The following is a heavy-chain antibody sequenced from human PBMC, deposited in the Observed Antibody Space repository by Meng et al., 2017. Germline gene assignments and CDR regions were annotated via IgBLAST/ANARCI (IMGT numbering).Heavy chain of an antibody. J-gene: IGHJ4*02. Sequence: RLQRQGSSQGRLTHTCTLSSPCSGSDGCISRGSYYWSGNRQGHAMELLGMRSCDYGGSTSPTPSLRRPVTISVATSKIQFTLNLMSVTDTDTDLYDYARVMMTTLQYSNYWGQGTLVTVSS. D-gene: IGHD4-17*01. CDR3: ARVMMTTLQYSNY. CDR1: DGCISRGSYY. V-gene: IGHV4-39*06. CDR2: CDYGGST.